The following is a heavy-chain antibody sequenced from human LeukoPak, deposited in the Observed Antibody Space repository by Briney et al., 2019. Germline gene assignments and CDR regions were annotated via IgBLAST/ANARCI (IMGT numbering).Heavy chain of an antibody. CDR1: GFNFSSYW. J-gene: IGHJ3*02. CDR3: ARVLGYCSSTSCYTGDAFDI. CDR2: IKQDGSEK. D-gene: IGHD2-2*02. Sequence: GGSLRLSCAASGFNFSSYWMSWVRPAPGKGLEWVANIKQDGSEKYYVDSVKGRFTISRDNAKNSLYLQMNSLRAEDTAVYDCARVLGYCSSTSCYTGDAFDIWGQGTMVTVSS. V-gene: IGHV3-7*01.